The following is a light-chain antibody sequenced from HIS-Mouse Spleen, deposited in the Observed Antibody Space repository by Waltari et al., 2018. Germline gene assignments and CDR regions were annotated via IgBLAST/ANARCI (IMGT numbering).Light chain of an antibody. V-gene: IGLV3-9*01. CDR3: QVWDSSTVV. CDR1: NIGSKN. CDR2: RDS. J-gene: IGLJ2*01. Sequence: SYELTQPLSVSVALGQTARITWGGNNIGSKNWHWYQQKPGQAPVLVIYRDSNRPSGIPERFSGSNSGNTATLTISRAQAGDEADYYCQVWDSSTVVFGGGTKLTVL.